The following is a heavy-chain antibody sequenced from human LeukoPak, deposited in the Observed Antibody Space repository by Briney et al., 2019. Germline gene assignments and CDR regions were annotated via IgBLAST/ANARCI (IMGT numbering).Heavy chain of an antibody. CDR1: GYTFTSYG. Sequence: GASVTVSCKASGYTFTSYGISWVRQAPGQGLEWMGWISAYNGNTNYAQKLQGRVTMTTDTSTSTAYMELRSLRSDDTAVYYCARDGPRWSYGGATSFDYWGQGTLVTVSS. V-gene: IGHV1-18*01. D-gene: IGHD1-26*01. CDR3: ARDGPRWSYGGATSFDY. CDR2: ISAYNGNT. J-gene: IGHJ4*02.